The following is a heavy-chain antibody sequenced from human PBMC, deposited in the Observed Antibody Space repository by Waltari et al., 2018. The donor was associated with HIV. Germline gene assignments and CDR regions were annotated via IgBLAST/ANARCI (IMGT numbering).Heavy chain of an antibody. CDR1: GLSLSDYA. CDR3: ATNSGSYRQGWFDP. V-gene: IGHV3-30*01. J-gene: IGHJ5*02. D-gene: IGHD1-26*01. Sequence: QVQLVESGGGVVPPGTSLTLSCAAPGLSLSDYAMHWVRQPPGKGLEWVASVIYDGSNEDYADSVTGRFTVSRDNSKNTLYLQMDSLRPEDTAVYYCATNSGSYRQGWFDPWGQGTQVTVSS. CDR2: VIYDGSNE.